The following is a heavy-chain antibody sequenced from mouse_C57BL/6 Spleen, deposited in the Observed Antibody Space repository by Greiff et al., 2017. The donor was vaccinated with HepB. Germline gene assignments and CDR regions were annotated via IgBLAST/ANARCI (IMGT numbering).Heavy chain of an antibody. CDR3: ARRADYYAMDY. CDR1: GYSITSGYY. J-gene: IGHJ4*01. D-gene: IGHD3-3*01. CDR2: ISYDGSN. V-gene: IGHV3-6*01. Sequence: EVKLQESGPGLVKPSQSLSLTCSVTGYSITSGYYWNWIRQFPGNQLEWMGYISYDGSNNYNPSLKNRISITRDTSKNQFFLKLNSVTTEDTATYYCARRADYYAMDYWGQGTSVTVSS.